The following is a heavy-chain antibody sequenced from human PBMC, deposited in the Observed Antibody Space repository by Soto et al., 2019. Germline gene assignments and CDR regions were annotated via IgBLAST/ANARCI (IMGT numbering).Heavy chain of an antibody. V-gene: IGHV4-34*01. Sequence: SETLSLTCAVYGGSFSGYYWSWIRQPPGKGLEWIGEINHSGSTNYNPSLKSRVTISVDTSKNQFSLKLSSVTAADTAVYYCARGVRGNGDYYYYYYMDVWGKGTTVTVSS. D-gene: IGHD4-17*01. CDR1: GGSFSGYY. J-gene: IGHJ6*03. CDR2: INHSGST. CDR3: ARGVRGNGDYYYYYYMDV.